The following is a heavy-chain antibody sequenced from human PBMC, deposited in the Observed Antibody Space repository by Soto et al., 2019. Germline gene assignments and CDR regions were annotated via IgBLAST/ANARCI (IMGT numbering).Heavy chain of an antibody. V-gene: IGHV1-8*01. Sequence: QVQLVQSGAEVKKPGASVKVSCKASGYTFTSYDINWVRQATGQGLEWMGWMNPNSGNTGYAQKFQGRVTMTRNTSISTAYMELSSLRSEDTAVYYCARGPGVVRGVKRNWFDPWGQGTLVTVSS. CDR3: ARGPGVVRGVKRNWFDP. D-gene: IGHD3-10*01. J-gene: IGHJ5*02. CDR2: MNPNSGNT. CDR1: GYTFTSYD.